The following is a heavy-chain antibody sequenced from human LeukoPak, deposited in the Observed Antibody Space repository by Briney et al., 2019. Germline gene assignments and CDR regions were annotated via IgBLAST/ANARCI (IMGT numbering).Heavy chain of an antibody. J-gene: IGHJ6*02. Sequence: GGSLRLSCAASGFTFSSYAMSWVRQAPGKGLEWVSVISGSGGSTYYADSVKGRFTISRDNSKNTLYLQMNSLRAEDTAVYYCARVKGLPNYYGMDVWGQGTTVTASS. CDR1: GFTFSSYA. CDR2: ISGSGGST. V-gene: IGHV3-23*01. D-gene: IGHD4-11*01. CDR3: ARVKGLPNYYGMDV.